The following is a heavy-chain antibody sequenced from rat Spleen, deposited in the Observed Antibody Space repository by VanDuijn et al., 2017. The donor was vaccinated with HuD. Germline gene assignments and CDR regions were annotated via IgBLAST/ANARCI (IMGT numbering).Heavy chain of an antibody. Sequence: EVQLVESDGGLVQPGRSLKLSCAASGFIFSDHYVAWVRQAPTKGLAWVATINYDGRSTFYRDSGRARFTISRDNAKSTLYLQMDSLQSEDTATXXCAXHXRGXXTYXXXLDXXXQGXXVTVSAXXAKDPTIYPLRPPDA. V-gene: IGHV5-29*01. CDR2: INYDGRST. J-gene: IGHJ4*01. CDR1: GFIFSDHY. D-gene: IGHD3-5*01. CDR3: AXHXRGXXTYXXXLDXXXQGXXVTVSAXXAKDPTIYPLRPPDA.